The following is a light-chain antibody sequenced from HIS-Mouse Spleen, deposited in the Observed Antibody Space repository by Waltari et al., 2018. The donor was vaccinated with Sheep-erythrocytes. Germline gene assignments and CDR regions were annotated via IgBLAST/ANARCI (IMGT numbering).Light chain of an antibody. Sequence: QSALTQPASVSGSPGQSITISCTGTSSPVGGYNYVSWNQQHPGKAPKLMIYDVSTRPSGVSNRFSGSKSGNTASLTISGLQAEDEADYYCSSYTSSSTLVVFGGGTKLTVL. CDR1: SSPVGGYNY. V-gene: IGLV2-14*03. J-gene: IGLJ2*01. CDR3: SSYTSSSTLVV. CDR2: DVS.